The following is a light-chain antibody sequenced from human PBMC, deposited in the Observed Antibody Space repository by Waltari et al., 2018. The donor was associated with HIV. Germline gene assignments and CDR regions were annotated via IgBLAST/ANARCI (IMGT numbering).Light chain of an antibody. CDR2: TNN. CDR3: AAWDDSLNGYV. Sequence: QSVLTQPPSASGTHGQRVTISCSGSSSNIGSRTVSWYKQPTGTAPTHLIYTNNQRPSGVPDRFSGSKSGTSASLAIRGLQSEDEADYYCAAWDDSLNGYVFGTGTKVTVL. CDR1: SSNIGSRT. J-gene: IGLJ1*01. V-gene: IGLV1-44*01.